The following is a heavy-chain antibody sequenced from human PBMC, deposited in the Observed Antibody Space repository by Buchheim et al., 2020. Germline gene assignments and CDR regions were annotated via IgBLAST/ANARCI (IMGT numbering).Heavy chain of an antibody. J-gene: IGHJ4*02. V-gene: IGHV3-23*01. CDR3: AKLVGANTDY. CDR1: GFTFSTYA. Sequence: VQLLESGGGVVQSGGSLRLSCAASGFTFSTYAISWVRQAPGQGLEWVSAISGSGSNTNYADSVKGRFTVSRDNSKNTLYLQMNNLTADDTAVYDCAKLVGANTDYWGQGTL. D-gene: IGHD1-26*01. CDR2: ISGSGSNT.